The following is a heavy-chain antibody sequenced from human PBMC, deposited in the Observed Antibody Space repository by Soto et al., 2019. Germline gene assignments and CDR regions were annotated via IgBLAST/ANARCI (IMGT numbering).Heavy chain of an antibody. D-gene: IGHD3-10*01. Sequence: EVQLVESGGGLVQPGGSLRLSCAASGITFSSYSMNWVRQAPGKGLEWVSYISSSSSTIYYADSVKGRFTISRDNAKNALYLQMNSLRDEDTAVSYCATGLLWFGELSHFDYWGQGTLDTVSS. CDR1: GITFSSYS. CDR2: ISSSSSTI. CDR3: ATGLLWFGELSHFDY. J-gene: IGHJ4*02. V-gene: IGHV3-48*02.